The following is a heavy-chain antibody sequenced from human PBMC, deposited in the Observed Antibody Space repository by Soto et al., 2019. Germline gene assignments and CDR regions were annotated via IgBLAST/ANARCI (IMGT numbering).Heavy chain of an antibody. CDR3: ARRHYYDSSGYADALDI. J-gene: IGHJ3*02. CDR2: TYHSGRT. Sequence: QVHLQESGPGLVEPSQTLSLTCTVSGDSISSGDYYWSWIRQSPDKGLEWIGYTYHSGRTYYKPCIKSRVTISADTSKNQCSLKLSSVSAADTAVYYCARRHYYDSSGYADALDIWGQGTSVTVSS. D-gene: IGHD3-22*01. V-gene: IGHV4-30-4*01. CDR1: GDSISSGDYY.